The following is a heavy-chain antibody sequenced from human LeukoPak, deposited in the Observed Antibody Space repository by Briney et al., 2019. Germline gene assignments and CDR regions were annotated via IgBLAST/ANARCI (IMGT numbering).Heavy chain of an antibody. CDR2: INDSGEST. Sequence: PGGSLRLSCAASGFTFSSYAMSWVRQAPGKGLQWVSSINDSGESTYYTDSVKGRFTISRDNSKNTLYLQMNSLRADDTAVYYCARDPTSKWYYFYFDFGGRGTLVTVSS. V-gene: IGHV3-23*01. CDR1: GFTFSSYA. CDR3: ARDPTSKWYYFYFDF. D-gene: IGHD2-15*01. J-gene: IGHJ2*01.